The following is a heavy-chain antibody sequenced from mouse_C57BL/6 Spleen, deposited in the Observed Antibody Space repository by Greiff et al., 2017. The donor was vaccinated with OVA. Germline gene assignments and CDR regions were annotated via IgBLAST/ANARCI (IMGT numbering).Heavy chain of an antibody. V-gene: IGHV1-39*01. J-gene: IGHJ3*01. Sequence: EVQLQQSGPELVKPGASVKLSCKASGYSFTDYNMNWVKQSNGQSLEWIGVINPNYGTTSYNQKFKGKATLTVDQSSSTAYMQLNSLASEDSAGYYCATEEDYSKPWFAYWGKGTLVTVSA. D-gene: IGHD2-5*01. CDR3: ATEEDYSKPWFAY. CDR2: INPNYGTT. CDR1: GYSFTDYN.